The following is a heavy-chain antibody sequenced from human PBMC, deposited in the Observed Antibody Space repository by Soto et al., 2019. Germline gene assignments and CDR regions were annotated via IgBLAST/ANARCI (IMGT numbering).Heavy chain of an antibody. J-gene: IGHJ4*02. D-gene: IGHD3-22*01. CDR3: ARAYSSSDDFDY. V-gene: IGHV1-8*01. CDR2: MNPNSGNT. CDR1: GYTFTSYD. Sequence: GASVKVSCKASGYTFTSYDINWVRQATGQGLEWMGWMNPNSGNTGFAQKFKGRVAMTRDTSISTAYMELSSLRSEDTAVYYCARAYSSSDDFDYWGQGTLVTVSS.